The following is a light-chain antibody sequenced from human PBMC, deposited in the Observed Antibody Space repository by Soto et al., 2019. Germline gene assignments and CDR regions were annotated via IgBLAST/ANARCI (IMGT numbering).Light chain of an antibody. CDR2: LAS. V-gene: IGKV4-1*01. CDR3: QQYYSTPLT. Sequence: DIVMTKSPDSLAVSLGERATINCKSSQSVLYSSNNKKYLAWYQQKPGQPPKLLIYLASTRESGVPDRFSGSGSGTDFTLTISILQAEDVAVYYCQQYYSTPLTFGGGTKVVIK. CDR1: QSVLYSSNNKKY. J-gene: IGKJ4*01.